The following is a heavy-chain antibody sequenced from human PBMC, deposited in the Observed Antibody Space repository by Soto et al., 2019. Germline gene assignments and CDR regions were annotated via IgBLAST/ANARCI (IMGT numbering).Heavy chain of an antibody. CDR2: ISFDGSNK. V-gene: IGHV3-30*18. Sequence: QVQLVESGGGVVQPGRSLRLSCAASGFTFSNYAIHWVRQAPGRGLEWVTVISFDGSNKYYADSVKGRFTISRDNSKNTVYLQMNSLRVEDTAVYYCAKHGIAWDQTLSQPNWFDPWGQGTLVTVS. CDR1: GFTFSNYA. J-gene: IGHJ5*02. CDR3: AKHGIAWDQTLSQPNWFDP. D-gene: IGHD2-2*01.